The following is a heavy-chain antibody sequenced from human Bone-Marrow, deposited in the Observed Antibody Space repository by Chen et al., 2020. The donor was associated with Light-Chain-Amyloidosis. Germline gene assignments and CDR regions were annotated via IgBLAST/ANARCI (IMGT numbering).Heavy chain of an antibody. J-gene: IGHJ4*02. V-gene: IGHV3-23*01. CDR2: ISESGHST. CDR1: GFTFSNFA. Sequence: EVQLLESGGGLVQPGGSLRLSCAASGFTFSNFAMNWVRQAPGEGLEWVSAISESGHSTYYADSVKGRFTISRDISKNTLYLQRDSLRAEDTATYYCAKGAGGDYERYWGQGTLVTVSS. D-gene: IGHD4-17*01. CDR3: AKGAGGDYERY.